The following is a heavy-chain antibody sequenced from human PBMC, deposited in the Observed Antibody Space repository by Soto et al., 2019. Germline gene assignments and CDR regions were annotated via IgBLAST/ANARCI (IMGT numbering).Heavy chain of an antibody. J-gene: IGHJ5*02. CDR3: ATDWTHRHWFDP. CDR1: GYTLTELS. D-gene: IGHD3-3*01. Sequence: ASVKVSCKVSGYTLTELSMHWVRQAPGKGLECMGGFDPEDGETIYAQKFKGRVTMTEDTSTDTAYMELSSLRSEDTAVYYCATDWTHRHWFDPWGQGTLVTVSS. V-gene: IGHV1-24*01. CDR2: FDPEDGET.